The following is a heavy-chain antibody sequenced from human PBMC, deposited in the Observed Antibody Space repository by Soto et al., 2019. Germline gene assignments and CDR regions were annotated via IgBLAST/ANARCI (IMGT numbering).Heavy chain of an antibody. CDR2: IIVDSGNT. Sequence: ASVKVSCKASGYTFTSYDINWVRQAPGQRLEWMGWIIVDSGNTNYAQKFQERVTMTRNMSTSTAYMELSSLRSEDTAVYYCAAETETIAVAGTDVYWGQGTLVTVSS. CDR3: AAETETIAVAGTDVY. CDR1: GYTFTSYD. V-gene: IGHV1-58*02. J-gene: IGHJ4*02. D-gene: IGHD6-19*01.